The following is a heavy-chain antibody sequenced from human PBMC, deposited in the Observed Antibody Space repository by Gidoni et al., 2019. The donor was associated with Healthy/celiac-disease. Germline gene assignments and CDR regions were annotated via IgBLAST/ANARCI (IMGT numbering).Heavy chain of an antibody. CDR3: ARDGGGSSSSSISYYYYGMDV. J-gene: IGHJ6*02. Sequence: QVQLQESGPGLVKPSETLSLTCPVSGGSIRSYSWRWIRQPPGKGLEWIGYIYYSGSTNYNPSLKSRVTISVDTSKNQFSLKLSSVTAADTAVYYCARDGGGSSSSSISYYYYGMDVWGQGTTVTVSS. CDR2: IYYSGST. CDR1: GGSIRSYS. V-gene: IGHV4-59*01. D-gene: IGHD6-6*01.